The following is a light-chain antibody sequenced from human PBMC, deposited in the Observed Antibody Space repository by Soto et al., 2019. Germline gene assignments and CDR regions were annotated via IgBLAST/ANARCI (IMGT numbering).Light chain of an antibody. CDR1: QSVLYSSNNKNY. CDR3: QQYYSTPWT. Sequence: DIVMTQSPDSLAVSLGERATINCKSSQSVLYSSNNKNYLAWYQQKPGQPPKLLIYWASTRESGVPDRLSCSGSGTDFTLTISSLQAEDVAVYYYQQYYSTPWTFGQGTKVEIK. CDR2: WAS. V-gene: IGKV4-1*01. J-gene: IGKJ1*01.